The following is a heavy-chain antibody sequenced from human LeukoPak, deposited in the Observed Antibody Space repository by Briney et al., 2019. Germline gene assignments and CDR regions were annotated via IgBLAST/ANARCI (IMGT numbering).Heavy chain of an antibody. CDR1: GGSISSYY. Sequence: SETLSLTRTVSGGSISSYYWSWIRQPAGKGLEWIGRIYTSGSTNYNPSLKSRVTISVDTSKNQFSLKLSSVTAADTAVYYCARATSYYDILTDYRGGYYMDVWGKGTTVTISS. D-gene: IGHD3-9*01. CDR2: IYTSGST. CDR3: ARATSYYDILTDYRGGYYMDV. J-gene: IGHJ6*03. V-gene: IGHV4-4*07.